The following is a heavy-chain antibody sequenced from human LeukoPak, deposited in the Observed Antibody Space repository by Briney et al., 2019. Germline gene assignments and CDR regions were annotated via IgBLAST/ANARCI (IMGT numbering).Heavy chain of an antibody. CDR2: ISGSGGST. D-gene: IGHD3-9*01. CDR1: GFTFSSYA. V-gene: IGHV3-23*01. Sequence: PGGSLRLSCAASGFTFSSYAMSWVRQAPGKGLEWVSAISGSGGSTYYADSVKGRFTISRDNSKNTLYLQMNSLRAEDTAVYYCARAGGRGIYYDILTGYYRGRYFDYWGQGTLVTVSS. J-gene: IGHJ4*02. CDR3: ARAGGRGIYYDILTGYYRGRYFDY.